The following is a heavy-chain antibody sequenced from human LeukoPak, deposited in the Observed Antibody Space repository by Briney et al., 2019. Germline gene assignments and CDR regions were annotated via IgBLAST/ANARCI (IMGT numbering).Heavy chain of an antibody. CDR2: ISGSGGST. Sequence: PGGSLRLSCAASGFTFSSYAMSWVRQAPGKGLEWVSAISGSGGSTYYADSVKGRFTISRDNSKNTLYLQMNSPRAEDTAVYYCAKDRPQLYSSGWSRPSYYFDYWGQGTLVTVSS. J-gene: IGHJ4*02. CDR3: AKDRPQLYSSGWSRPSYYFDY. D-gene: IGHD6-19*01. CDR1: GFTFSSYA. V-gene: IGHV3-23*01.